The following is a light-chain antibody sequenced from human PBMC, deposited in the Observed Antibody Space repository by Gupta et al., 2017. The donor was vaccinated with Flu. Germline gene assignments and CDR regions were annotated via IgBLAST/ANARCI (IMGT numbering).Light chain of an antibody. CDR1: QSVNGK. CDR2: GAS. V-gene: IGKV3-15*01. CDR3: QQYNNWPLT. Sequence: GERATLSGRATQSVNGKLAWYQQRRGQAPRLLIFGASARATGVPDRFSGSGSGTEFTLTISSLQSEDFAVYHCQQYNNWPLTFGGGTKVEI. J-gene: IGKJ4*01.